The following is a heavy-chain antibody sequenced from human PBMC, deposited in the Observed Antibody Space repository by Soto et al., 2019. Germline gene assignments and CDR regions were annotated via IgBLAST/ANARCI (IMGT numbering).Heavy chain of an antibody. CDR2: ISSSGSTI. V-gene: IGHV3-11*01. Sequence: GRSLRLSCAASGFTFSDYYMSWIRQAPGKGLEWVSYISSSGSTIYYAETVTCRFTISRYHAKNSLYLQMNSLRAGDTAVYYGARVRTGLDLLAWFDPWGQGTLVTVSS. J-gene: IGHJ5*02. CDR1: GFTFSDYY. CDR3: ARVRTGLDLLAWFDP. D-gene: IGHD3-10*01.